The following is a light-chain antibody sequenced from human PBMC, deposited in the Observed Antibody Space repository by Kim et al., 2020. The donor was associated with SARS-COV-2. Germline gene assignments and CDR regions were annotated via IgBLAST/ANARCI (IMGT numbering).Light chain of an antibody. J-gene: IGLJ3*02. CDR3: QVWDSGDPVWV. V-gene: IGLV3-21*04. CDR2: YDN. CDR1: NIGSKN. Sequence: APGETARIPCGENNIGSKNVQWHQQKPGQAPVLVIFYDNARPSGIPERFSGSNSGTTATLTISRVEAGDEADYYCQVWDSGDPVWVFGGGTQLTVL.